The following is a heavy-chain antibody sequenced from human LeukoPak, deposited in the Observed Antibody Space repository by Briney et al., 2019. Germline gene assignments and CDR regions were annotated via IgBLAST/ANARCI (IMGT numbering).Heavy chain of an antibody. CDR1: GYSFANW. CDR2: IYSGDSHT. V-gene: IGHV5-51*01. J-gene: IGHJ4*02. CDR3: ASARHGDCVWDY. Sequence: GESLKISCKGSGYSFANWIGWVRQMPGKGLEWMGIIYSGDSHTKYSPSFQGRVTISVDNSISTAYLQWSSLEASDTAMYYCASARHGDCVWDYWGQGTLVTVSS. D-gene: IGHD2-21*02.